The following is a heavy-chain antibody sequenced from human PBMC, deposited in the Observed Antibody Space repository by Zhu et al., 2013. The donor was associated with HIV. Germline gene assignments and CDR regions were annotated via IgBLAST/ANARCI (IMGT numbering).Heavy chain of an antibody. Sequence: QVQLQESGPGLVKPSETLSLTCTVSGYSISSGYYWGWIRQPPGKGLEWIGSIYHSGSTYYNPSLKSRVTISVDTSKNQFSLKLSSVTAADTAVYYCARVSGDIVVVVAAVDVWGKGTTGHRLL. CDR3: ARVSGDIVVVVAAVDV. CDR1: GYSISSGYY. V-gene: IGHV4-38-2*02. CDR2: IYHSGST. J-gene: IGHJ6*04. D-gene: IGHD2-15*01.